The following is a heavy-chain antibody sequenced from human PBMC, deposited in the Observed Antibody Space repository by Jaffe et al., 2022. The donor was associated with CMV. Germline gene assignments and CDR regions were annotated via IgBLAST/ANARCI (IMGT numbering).Heavy chain of an antibody. CDR1: GFTFSSYS. CDR3: ARGATPREDYGMDV. Sequence: EVQLVESGGGLVKPGGSLRLSCAASGFTFSSYSMNWVRQAPGKGLEWVSSISSSSSYIYYADSVKGRFTISRDNAKNSLYLQMNSLRAEDTAVYYCARGATPREDYGMDVWGQGTTVTVSS. J-gene: IGHJ6*02. V-gene: IGHV3-21*01. D-gene: IGHD5-12*01. CDR2: ISSSSSYI.